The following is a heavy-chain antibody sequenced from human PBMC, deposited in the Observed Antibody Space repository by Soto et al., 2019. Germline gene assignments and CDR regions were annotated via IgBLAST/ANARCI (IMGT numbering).Heavy chain of an antibody. CDR3: ARANYGIFDY. J-gene: IGHJ4*02. D-gene: IGHD4-17*01. Sequence: PSETLSLTCTVYGGSISSYYWSWIRQPPGKGLEWIGYIYYSGSTNYNPSLKSRVTISVDTSKNQFSLKLSSVTAADTAVYYCARANYGIFDYWGQGTLVTVSS. CDR1: GGSISSYY. V-gene: IGHV4-59*01. CDR2: IYYSGST.